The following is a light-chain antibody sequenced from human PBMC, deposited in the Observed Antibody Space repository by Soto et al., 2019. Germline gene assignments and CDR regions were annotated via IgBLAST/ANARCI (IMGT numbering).Light chain of an antibody. J-gene: IGKJ1*01. Sequence: EIVLTQSPGTLSLSAGERATLSCRASQSVRGNYLAWYQQKPGQAPRLLIYGASSGATGIPDRFSGSGSGTDFTLTISRLEPEDFAVYYCQQYGSSGTFGQGTKVDIK. CDR2: GAS. V-gene: IGKV3-20*01. CDR3: QQYGSSGT. CDR1: QSVRGNY.